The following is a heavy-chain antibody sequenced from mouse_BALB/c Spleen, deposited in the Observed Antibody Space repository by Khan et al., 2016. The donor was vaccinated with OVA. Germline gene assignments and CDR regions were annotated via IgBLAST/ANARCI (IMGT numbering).Heavy chain of an antibody. V-gene: IGHV1-61*01. J-gene: IGHJ3*01. D-gene: IGHD2-2*01. CDR2: IDPSDSET. CDR3: ARREKYGYDPSWFAY. CDR1: GYTFTSYW. Sequence: QVQLQQSGAELVRPGASVKLSCKASGYTFTSYWMNWVKQRPGHGLEWIGRIDPSDSETHYNQIFKDKATLTVDTSSTTAYMQLSSLTSDDSAVYYCARREKYGYDPSWFAYWGQGTLVTVSA.